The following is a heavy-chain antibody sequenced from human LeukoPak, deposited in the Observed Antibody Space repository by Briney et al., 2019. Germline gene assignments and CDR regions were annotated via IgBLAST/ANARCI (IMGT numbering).Heavy chain of an antibody. J-gene: IGHJ2*01. Sequence: PGGSLRLSCAASGFTFSSYAMSWVRQAPGKGLEWVSAISGSGGSTYYADSVKGRFTISRDNSKYTLYLQMNSLRAEDTAVYYCAKGMFGYLGGLYWDFDLWGRGTLVTVSS. CDR3: AKGMFGYLGGLYWDFDL. CDR2: ISGSGGST. V-gene: IGHV3-23*01. CDR1: GFTFSSYA. D-gene: IGHD3-22*01.